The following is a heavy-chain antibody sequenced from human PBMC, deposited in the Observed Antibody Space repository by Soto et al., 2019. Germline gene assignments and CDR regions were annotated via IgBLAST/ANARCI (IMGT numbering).Heavy chain of an antibody. Sequence: ASVKXSCKASGYTFNYYYMCCLRQAPGQGLEWLAWINPNGGGTTYAQKFRGWVTLTRDTSIGTAYLELTAMKSEDTAIYYCARDPQTYTHSFYQYSALELWGPRTTLTVYS. V-gene: IGHV1-2*04. CDR1: GYTFNYYY. CDR2: INPNGGGT. D-gene: IGHD1-7*01. J-gene: IGHJ6*01. CDR3: ARDPQTYTHSFYQYSALEL.